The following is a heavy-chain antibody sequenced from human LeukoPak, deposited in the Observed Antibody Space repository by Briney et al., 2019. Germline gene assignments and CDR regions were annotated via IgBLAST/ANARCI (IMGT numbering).Heavy chain of an antibody. CDR1: GFSLSTAGVG. CDR3: AHRRVESFADYFDY. CDR2: IFWDDDK. J-gene: IGHJ4*02. D-gene: IGHD3-3*01. Sequence: SGPTLVKATQALTLTCAFSGFSLSTAGVGMGWLRQPPGKALEWLALIFWDDDKRYNPSLKSRLTITKDTSKNQVVLTMTNVDPVDTATYYCAHRRVESFADYFDYWGQGILVPVSS. V-gene: IGHV2-5*02.